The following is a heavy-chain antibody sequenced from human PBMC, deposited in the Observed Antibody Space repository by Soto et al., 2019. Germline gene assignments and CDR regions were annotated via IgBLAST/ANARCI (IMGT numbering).Heavy chain of an antibody. CDR3: AREPSRGLNWFDP. CDR2: INPSDGTT. J-gene: IGHJ5*02. Sequence: ASVKVSCKASGYTFTSYYIHWVRQAPGQGLAWVGIINPSDGTTNYAQKFQGRVTMTRDTSTTTLYMELSSLRSEDTAVYYCAREPSRGLNWFDPWGQGTLVTVSS. CDR1: GYTFTSYY. V-gene: IGHV1-46*01.